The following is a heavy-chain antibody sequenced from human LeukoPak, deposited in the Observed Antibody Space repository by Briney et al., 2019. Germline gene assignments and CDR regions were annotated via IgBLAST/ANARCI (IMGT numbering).Heavy chain of an antibody. CDR1: GYTFTGYY. J-gene: IGHJ4*02. V-gene: IGHV1-2*02. D-gene: IGHD3-10*01. Sequence: GASVKVSCKASGYTFTGYYMHWVRQAPGQGLEWMGWINPNSGGTDYAQKFQGRVTMTRDTSISTAYMELSRLRSDDTAVYYCARRYGSGSYLGYWGQGTLVTVSS. CDR3: ARRYGSGSYLGY. CDR2: INPNSGGT.